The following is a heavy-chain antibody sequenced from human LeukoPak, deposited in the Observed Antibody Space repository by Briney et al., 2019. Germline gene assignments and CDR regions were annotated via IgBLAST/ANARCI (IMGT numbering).Heavy chain of an antibody. J-gene: IGHJ4*02. CDR3: SRAPDYRDSPYFDY. V-gene: IGHV4-59*01. CDR1: GGPISSYY. D-gene: IGHD4-17*01. CDR2: IYYSGST. Sequence: PSETLSLTCTVSGGPISSYYWSWIRQPPGKGLEWIGYIYYSGSTNYNPSLKRRVTISVYTSKNQFSLKLSSVTGAFTPVYYCSRAPDYRDSPYFDYWGQGTLVTVSS.